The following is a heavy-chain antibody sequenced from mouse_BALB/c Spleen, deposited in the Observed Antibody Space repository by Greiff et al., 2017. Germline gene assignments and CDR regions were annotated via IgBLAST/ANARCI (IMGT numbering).Heavy chain of an antibody. V-gene: IGHV5-4*02. CDR3: AREGRNYDGLDY. J-gene: IGHJ2*01. Sequence: EVMLVESGGGLVKPGGSLKLSCAASGFTFSDYYMYWVRQTPEKRLEWVATISDGGSYTYYPDSVKGRFTISRDNAKNNLYLQMSSLKSEDTAMYYCAREGRNYDGLDYWGQGTTLTVSS. CDR2: ISDGGSYT. D-gene: IGHD1-2*01. CDR1: GFTFSDYY.